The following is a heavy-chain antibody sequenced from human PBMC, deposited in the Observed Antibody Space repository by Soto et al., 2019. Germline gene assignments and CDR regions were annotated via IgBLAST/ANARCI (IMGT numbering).Heavy chain of an antibody. J-gene: IGHJ6*02. D-gene: IGHD3-3*01. Sequence: KTXXTLSLTCTVSGGSVSSSSYYWGWIRQPPGKGLEWIGGIYYSGSTYYNPSLKSRVTISVDTSTNKFSLKLSSVTAADTDVYYCASADQGSVTITIFGVVPSPPNYYYYGMDVWGQGTTGTVSS. CDR2: IYYSGST. CDR3: ASADQGSVTITIFGVVPSPPNYYYYGMDV. CDR1: GGSVSSSSYY. V-gene: IGHV4-39*01.